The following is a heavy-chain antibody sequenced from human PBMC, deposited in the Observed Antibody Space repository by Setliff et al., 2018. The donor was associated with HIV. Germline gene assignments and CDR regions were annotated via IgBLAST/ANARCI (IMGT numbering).Heavy chain of an antibody. CDR2: IIPSGST. Sequence: LSLTCTVSGGSISSSNYYWGWIRQPPGKGLKWIGEIIPSGSTNYNPSLKSRVTISVDTSKNQFSLKLSSVTAADTAVYYCARRSGWSLDYWGQGTLVTVSS. J-gene: IGHJ4*02. V-gene: IGHV4-39*07. D-gene: IGHD6-19*01. CDR1: GGSISSSNYY. CDR3: ARRSGWSLDY.